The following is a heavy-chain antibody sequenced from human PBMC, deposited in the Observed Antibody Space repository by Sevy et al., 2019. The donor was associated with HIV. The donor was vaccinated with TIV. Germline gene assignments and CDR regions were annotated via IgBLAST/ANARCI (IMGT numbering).Heavy chain of an antibody. V-gene: IGHV4-38-2*01. CDR1: GYSISSGYY. CDR2: IYHSGST. J-gene: IGHJ4*02. Sequence: ETLSLTCAVSGYSISSGYYWGWIRQPPGKGLEWIGSIYHSGSTYYNPSLKSRVTISVDTSKNQFSLMLSSVTAADTAVYYCARVFGSSNYFDYWGQGTLVTVSS. D-gene: IGHD6-6*01. CDR3: ARVFGSSNYFDY.